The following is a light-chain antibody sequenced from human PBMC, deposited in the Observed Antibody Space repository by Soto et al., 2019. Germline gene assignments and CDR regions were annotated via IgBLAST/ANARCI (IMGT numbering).Light chain of an antibody. CDR2: GAS. V-gene: IGKV1-5*03. CDR1: ESISTW. CDR3: QQYSRLWS. J-gene: IGKJ1*01. Sequence: DIQMTQSPSSLSASVGVRVTITCRASESISTWLAWYQQKPGKAPKLLIYGASSLESGVPPRFSGDGSGTEFTLTISSLQRDDFGIYYCQQYSRLWSFGQGTKVEIE.